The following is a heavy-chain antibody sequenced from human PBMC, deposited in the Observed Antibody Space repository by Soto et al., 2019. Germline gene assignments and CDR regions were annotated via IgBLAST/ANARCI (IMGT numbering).Heavy chain of an antibody. CDR3: LVYYYDSSGYYRDY. V-gene: IGHV4-59*01. CDR1: GGSISSYY. J-gene: IGHJ4*02. CDR2: IYYSGST. D-gene: IGHD3-22*01. Sequence: QVQLQESGPGLVKPSETLSLTCTVSGGSISSYYWSWIRQPPGKGLEWIGYIYYSGSTNYNPSLQSRVTISVDTSKNQFSLKLSSVTAADTAVYYCLVYYYDSSGYYRDYWGQGTLVTVSS.